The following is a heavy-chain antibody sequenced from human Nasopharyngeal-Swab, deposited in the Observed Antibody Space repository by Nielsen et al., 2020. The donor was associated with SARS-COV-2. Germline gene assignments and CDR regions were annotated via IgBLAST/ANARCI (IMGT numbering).Heavy chain of an antibody. Sequence: WIRQPPGKGLEWIGYIYYSGSTCYNPSLKSRVTISVDTSKNQFSLKLSSVTAADTAVYYCARVGGGSYYFDYWGQGTLVTVSS. D-gene: IGHD1-26*01. CDR2: IYYSGST. V-gene: IGHV4-31*02. CDR3: ARVGGGSYYFDY. J-gene: IGHJ4*02.